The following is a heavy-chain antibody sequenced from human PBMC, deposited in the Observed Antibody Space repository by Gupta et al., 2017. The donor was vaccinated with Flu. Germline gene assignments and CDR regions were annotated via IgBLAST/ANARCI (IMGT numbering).Heavy chain of an antibody. D-gene: IGHD2-21*01. J-gene: IGHJ4*02. V-gene: IGHV3-11*01. CDR1: SDYP. CDR2: ISSSGTSI. CDR3: AGAAGYSRIDH. Sequence: SDYPMSWIRRAPGKGLEWVSYISSSGTSIYYADSVKGRFIISRDNAKKSLDLQMNSLRVEDTAVYYCAGAAGYSRIDHWGQGTRVTVS.